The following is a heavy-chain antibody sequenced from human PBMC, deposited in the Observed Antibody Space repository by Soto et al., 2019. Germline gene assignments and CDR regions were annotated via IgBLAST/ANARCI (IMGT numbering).Heavy chain of an antibody. V-gene: IGHV3-30-3*01. D-gene: IGHD6-19*01. J-gene: IGHJ4*02. Sequence: GGSLRLSCAASGFTFSSYAMHWVRQAPGKGLEWVAVISYDGSNKYYADSVKGRFTISRDNSKNTLYLQMNSLRAEDTAVYYCARDQSSGWYLVVYWGQGTLVTVSS. CDR2: ISYDGSNK. CDR3: ARDQSSGWYLVVY. CDR1: GFTFSSYA.